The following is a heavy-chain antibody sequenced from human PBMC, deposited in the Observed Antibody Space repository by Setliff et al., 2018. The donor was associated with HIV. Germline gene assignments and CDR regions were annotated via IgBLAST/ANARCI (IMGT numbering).Heavy chain of an antibody. CDR3: ARTPEGAAVFDY. V-gene: IGHV1-8*02. J-gene: IGHJ4*02. CDR1: GYTFTNYD. CDR2: MNPNSGNT. D-gene: IGHD6-25*01. Sequence: ASVKVSCKASGYTFTNYDINWVRQATGQGLEWMGWMNPNSGNTGYAQKFLGRVTMTRNTSISTAYMELSSLGSEDTAVFYCARTPEGAAVFDYWGQGTLVTVS.